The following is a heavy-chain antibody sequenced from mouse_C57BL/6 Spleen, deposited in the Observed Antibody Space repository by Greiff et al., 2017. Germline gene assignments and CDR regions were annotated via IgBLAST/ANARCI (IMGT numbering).Heavy chain of an antibody. Sequence: VQLVESGPGLVAPSQCLSITCTVSGFSLTSYGVSWVRQPPGKGLEWLGVIWRDGSTNYNTALISRLSIRKENSKSQVFLKLNSLPTDDTATYYCAKIPCYYYGSSSLYAMDYRGQGTTVTVAS. CDR3: AKIPCYYYGSSSLYAMDY. V-gene: IGHV2-3*01. CDR2: IWRDGST. CDR1: GFSLTSYG. D-gene: IGHD1-1*01. J-gene: IGHJ4*01.